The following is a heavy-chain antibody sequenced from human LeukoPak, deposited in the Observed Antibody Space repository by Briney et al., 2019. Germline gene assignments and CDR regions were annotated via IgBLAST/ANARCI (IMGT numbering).Heavy chain of an antibody. V-gene: IGHV4-59*01. CDR2: IYYSGST. CDR3: ARGRGWELLDY. D-gene: IGHD1-26*01. Sequence: KPSETLSLTCTVSGGSISSYYWSWIQQPPGKGLEWIGYIYYSGSTNYNPSLKSRVTISVDTSKNQFSLKLSSVTAADTAVYYCARGRGWELLDYWGQGTLVTVSS. CDR1: GGSISSYY. J-gene: IGHJ4*02.